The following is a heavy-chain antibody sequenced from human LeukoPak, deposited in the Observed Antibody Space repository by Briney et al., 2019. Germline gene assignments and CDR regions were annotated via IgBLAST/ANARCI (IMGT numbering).Heavy chain of an antibody. CDR1: GGSIDGSLFY. V-gene: IGHV4-39*01. D-gene: IGHD5-24*01. CDR2: IYYTGST. Sequence: SETLSLTCSVSGGSIDGSLFYWGWIRQSPGQGLEWIGTIYYTGSTYYNPSLKSRAIMSVDTSKNHFSLKLSSVSPADTAVYYCARQRWLHPGFDSWGQGTLVTVSS. CDR3: ARQRWLHPGFDS. J-gene: IGHJ4*02.